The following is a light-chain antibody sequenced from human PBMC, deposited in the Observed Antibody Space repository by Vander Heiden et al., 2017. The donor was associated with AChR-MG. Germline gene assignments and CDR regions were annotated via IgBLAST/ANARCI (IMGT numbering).Light chain of an antibody. J-gene: IGKJ1*01. CDR2: AAS. CDR3: QQFNSYPWT. Sequence: IQLTQSPSSLSASVGDRVTITCRASQGISSYLAWYQQKPGKAPKLLIYAASTLQSGVPSRFSGSRSGTEFTLSISSLQPEDFATYYCQQFNSYPWTFGQGTKVEIK. CDR1: QGISSY. V-gene: IGKV1-9*01.